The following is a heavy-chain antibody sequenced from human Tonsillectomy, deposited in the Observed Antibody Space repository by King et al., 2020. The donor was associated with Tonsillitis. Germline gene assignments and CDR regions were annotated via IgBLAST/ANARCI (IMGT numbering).Heavy chain of an antibody. J-gene: IGHJ4*02. CDR1: GASITTYY. CDR2: IHYSGST. Sequence: MQLQESGPGLVKPSETLSLTCTVSGASITTYYWSWIRQPPGKGLEWIGYIHYSGSTNYNPSLKSRVTISVDTSKNQFSLRLSSVTAADTAVYYCARASSYFDYWGQGTLVTVSS. V-gene: IGHV4-59*01. CDR3: ARASSYFDY.